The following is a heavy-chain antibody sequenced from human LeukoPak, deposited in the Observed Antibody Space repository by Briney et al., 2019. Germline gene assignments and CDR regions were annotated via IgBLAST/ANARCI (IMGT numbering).Heavy chain of an antibody. Sequence: ASVKVSCKASGYTFTGYYMHWVRQAPGQGLEWMGRINPNNGATNYAQKFQGRVTITGDTSISTAYMELSSLRSDDTAVYYRTRESGSYHGNDYWGQGTLVTVSS. CDR1: GYTFTGYY. J-gene: IGHJ4*02. CDR2: INPNNGAT. D-gene: IGHD1-26*01. V-gene: IGHV1-2*06. CDR3: TRESGSYHGNDY.